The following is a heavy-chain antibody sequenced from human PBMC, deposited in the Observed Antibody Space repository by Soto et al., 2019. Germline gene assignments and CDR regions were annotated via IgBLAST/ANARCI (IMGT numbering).Heavy chain of an antibody. J-gene: IGHJ4*02. CDR3: ARHFSVDYFDY. V-gene: IGHV4-31*03. CDR2: IYYSGST. Sequence: SETLSLTCTVSGGSISSGGYYWSWIRQHPGKGLEWIGYIYYSGSTYYNPSLKSRVTISVDRSKNQFSLKLSSVTAADTAVYYCARHFSVDYFDYWGPGALVTVSS. CDR1: GGSISSGGYY.